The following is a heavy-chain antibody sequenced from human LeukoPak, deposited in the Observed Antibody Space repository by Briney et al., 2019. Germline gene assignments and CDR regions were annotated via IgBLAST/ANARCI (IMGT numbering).Heavy chain of an antibody. V-gene: IGHV4-34*01. Sequence: SETLSLTCAVYGGSFSGYYWSWIRQPPGKGLEWIGEINHSGSTNYNPSLKSRVTISVDTSKNQFSLKLSSVTAADTAVYYCAGSNDYGDSDAFDIWGQGTMVTVSS. CDR1: GGSFSGYY. CDR3: AGSNDYGDSDAFDI. D-gene: IGHD4-17*01. CDR2: INHSGST. J-gene: IGHJ3*02.